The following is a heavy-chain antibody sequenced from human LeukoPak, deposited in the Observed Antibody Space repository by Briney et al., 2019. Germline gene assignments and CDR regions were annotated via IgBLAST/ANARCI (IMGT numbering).Heavy chain of an antibody. CDR1: GFTFSSYA. CDR3: AKDIDTAMGDY. J-gene: IGHJ4*02. D-gene: IGHD5-18*01. V-gene: IGHV3-23*01. CDR2: ITASGGNT. Sequence: PGGSLRLSCAASGFTFSSYAMGWVRQAPGKGLEWVSAITASGGNTYYADSVKGRFTISRDNSKNSLYLQMNSLRTEDTALYYCAKDIDTAMGDYWGQGTLVTVSS.